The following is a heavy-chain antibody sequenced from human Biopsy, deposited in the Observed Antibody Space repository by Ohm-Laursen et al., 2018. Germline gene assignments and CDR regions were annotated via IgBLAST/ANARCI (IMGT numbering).Heavy chain of an antibody. D-gene: IGHD1-26*01. J-gene: IGHJ3*02. CDR3: AGIVLGPTNDAFDI. V-gene: IGHV4-61*01. Sequence: SETLSLTCTLSGYSIIPSGPEHWSWIRQPPGQGLQYIGFIYSGGNTNYNPSLRSRVTMSVDTSKNQFSLNLNSVTAADTAVYYCAGIVLGPTNDAFDIWGQGTMVTVSS. CDR2: IYSGGNT. CDR1: GYSIIPSGPEH.